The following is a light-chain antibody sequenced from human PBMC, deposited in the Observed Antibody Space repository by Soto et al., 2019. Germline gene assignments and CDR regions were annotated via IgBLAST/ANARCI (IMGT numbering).Light chain of an antibody. V-gene: IGLV2-14*01. CDR2: DVS. Sequence: QSVLTQPAPVSGSPGQSITISCTGTSSDVGGYNYVSWYQQHPGKAPKLMIYDVSNRPSGVSNRFSGSKSGNTASLTISGLQAEDAADYYCSSYTSSSTVVFGGGTKLTVL. CDR3: SSYTSSSTVV. J-gene: IGLJ2*01. CDR1: SSDVGGYNY.